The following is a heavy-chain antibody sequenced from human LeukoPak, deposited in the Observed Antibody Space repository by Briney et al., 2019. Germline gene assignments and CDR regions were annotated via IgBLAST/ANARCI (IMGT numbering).Heavy chain of an antibody. CDR3: AKLGYSSGWYDFQIDAFDF. J-gene: IGHJ3*01. Sequence: WGSLRLSCAASGFSFSSYGMHWVRQAPGKGLEWVAVISYDGSNKFYADSVKGRFTISRDNSKNTLYLQMNSLRAEDTAVYYCAKLGYSSGWYDFQIDAFDFWGQGTMVTVSS. CDR2: ISYDGSNK. D-gene: IGHD6-19*01. CDR1: GFSFSSYG. V-gene: IGHV3-30*18.